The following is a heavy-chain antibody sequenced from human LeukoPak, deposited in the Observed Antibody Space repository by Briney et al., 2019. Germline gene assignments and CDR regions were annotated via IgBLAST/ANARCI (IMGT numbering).Heavy chain of an antibody. Sequence: SETLSLTCTVSGVSISSYYWSWVRQPPGKGMEGIGYIFHSGSNNYNPSLKSRATISLDTSKNQFSLKFNSMTAAYTAVYYCAKTGYDGNGNWLDPWGQGTLVTVSS. CDR2: IFHSGSN. J-gene: IGHJ5*02. CDR1: GVSISSYY. V-gene: IGHV4-4*09. CDR3: AKTGYDGNGNWLDP. D-gene: IGHD1-14*01.